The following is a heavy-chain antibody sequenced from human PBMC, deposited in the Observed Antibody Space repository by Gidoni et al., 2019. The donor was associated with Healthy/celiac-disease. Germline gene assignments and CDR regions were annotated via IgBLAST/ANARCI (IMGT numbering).Heavy chain of an antibody. Sequence: QVQLQESGPGLVKPSETLSLTCTVSGYSISSGYYWGWIRQPPGKGLEWIGSIYLSGSTYYNPSLKSRVTISVDTSKNQFSLKLSSVTAADTAVYYCAREELEYGDYGWFDPWGQGTLVTVSS. V-gene: IGHV4-38-2*02. CDR2: IYLSGST. CDR1: GYSISSGYY. J-gene: IGHJ5*02. D-gene: IGHD4-17*01. CDR3: AREELEYGDYGWFDP.